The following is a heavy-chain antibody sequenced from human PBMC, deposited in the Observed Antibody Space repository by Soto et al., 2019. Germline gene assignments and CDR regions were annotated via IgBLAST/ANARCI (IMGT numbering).Heavy chain of an antibody. CDR1: GFTFGNYA. CDR2: ISASGGRT. J-gene: IGHJ4*02. CDR3: AKDLEVLSARFES. D-gene: IGHD2-15*01. Sequence: HPGGSLRLSCRASGFTFGNYAMAWVRQAPGKGLEWVSGISASGGRTYYADSAKGRFTISRDNSNNTLYLQMSSLRAEDTAVYYCAKDLEVLSARFESWGQGALVTVS. V-gene: IGHV3-23*01.